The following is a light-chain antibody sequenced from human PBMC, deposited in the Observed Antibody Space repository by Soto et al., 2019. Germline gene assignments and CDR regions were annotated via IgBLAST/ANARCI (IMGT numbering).Light chain of an antibody. V-gene: IGKV1-27*01. CDR3: QKYDTAPWT. CDR1: QGISNY. Sequence: DTQMTQSPSSLSASVGDRVTIICRTSQGISNYVAWHQQKPGKVPTLLIYAASTLQSGVPPRFSGSGSVTEFKLTSSRLQPEDGATYDCQKYDTAPWTFGQGTKVAIK. CDR2: AAS. J-gene: IGKJ1*01.